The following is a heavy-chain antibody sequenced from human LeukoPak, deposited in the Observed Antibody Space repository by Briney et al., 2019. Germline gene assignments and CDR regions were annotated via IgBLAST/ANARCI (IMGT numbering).Heavy chain of an antibody. Sequence: GRSLRLSCAASGFTFSSYGMHWVRQAPGKGLEWVAVIWYDGSNKYYADSVKGRFTISRDNSKNTLYLQMNSLRAEDTAVYYCAKDRRGYSSSWIPWFDPWGQGTLVTVSS. J-gene: IGHJ5*02. D-gene: IGHD6-13*01. CDR2: IWYDGSNK. CDR1: GFTFSSYG. V-gene: IGHV3-33*06. CDR3: AKDRRGYSSSWIPWFDP.